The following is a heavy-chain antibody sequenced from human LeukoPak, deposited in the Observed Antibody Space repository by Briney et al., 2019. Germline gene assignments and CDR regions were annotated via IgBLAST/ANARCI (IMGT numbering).Heavy chain of an antibody. Sequence: PGGSLRLSCVASEFTYWMTWVRQAPGRGLEWVASIDQSESAKLYEDSVKGRFTISRDNAKNSVYLQMDSLRDEDTAVYHCTKAPNRYYFDYWGLGTLVTVS. D-gene: IGHD2-8*01. CDR2: IDQSESAK. V-gene: IGHV3-7*05. CDR1: EFTYW. J-gene: IGHJ4*02. CDR3: TKAPNRYYFDY.